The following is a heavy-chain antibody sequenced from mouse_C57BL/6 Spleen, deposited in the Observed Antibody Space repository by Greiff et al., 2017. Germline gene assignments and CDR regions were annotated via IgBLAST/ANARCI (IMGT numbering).Heavy chain of an antibody. CDR2: IYIGDGYT. V-gene: IGHV1-58*01. Sequence: EVQVVESGAELVRPGSSVKMSCKTSGYIFTSYGMNWVRQRPGQGLEWIGYIYIGDGYTEYNERFKGKATLTSDTSSSTAYMQLSSLTSEDSAIYFCARDNVYWGQGTSVTVSS. CDR1: GYIFTSYG. CDR3: ARDNVY. J-gene: IGHJ4*01.